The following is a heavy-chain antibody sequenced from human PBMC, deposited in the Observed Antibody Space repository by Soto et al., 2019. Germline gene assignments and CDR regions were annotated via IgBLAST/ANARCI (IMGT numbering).Heavy chain of an antibody. J-gene: IGHJ4*02. CDR2: MSPKSGDT. D-gene: IGHD7-27*01. CDR1: GYTFTSYD. V-gene: IGHV1-8*01. Sequence: QEQLVQSGAEVKKPGASVRVSCKASGYTFTSYDINWVRQAAGQGLEWTGWMSPKSGDTGYAQKFQGRVTMTRNTATGTAYMELSRLRSEDTAVYYCARGPPNWGFDYWGQGTLVTVSS. CDR3: ARGPPNWGFDY.